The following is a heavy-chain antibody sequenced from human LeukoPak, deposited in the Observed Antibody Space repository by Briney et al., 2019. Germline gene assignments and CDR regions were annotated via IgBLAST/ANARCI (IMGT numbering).Heavy chain of an antibody. CDR2: ITSGTTYI. CDR3: ARDARSSYYYGMDV. D-gene: IGHD3-10*01. V-gene: IGHV3-21*01. Sequence: PGGSLRLSCAASGFTFSDYNMNWVRQSPEKGLEWVSSITSGTTYIYYADSVRGRFTLSRDNAKNSLYLQMNSLRAEDTAVYYCARDARSSYYYGMDVRGQGTTVTVSS. J-gene: IGHJ6*02. CDR1: GFTFSDYN.